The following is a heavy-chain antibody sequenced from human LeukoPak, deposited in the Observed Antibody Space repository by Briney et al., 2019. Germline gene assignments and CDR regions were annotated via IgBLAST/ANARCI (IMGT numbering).Heavy chain of an antibody. Sequence: PGGSLRLSCKASGFPFGDYAMSWFRQAPGKGLEWVGFIRSKAYGGTTEYAASVKGRFTISRDDSKSIAYLQMNSLKTEDTAVYYATSAPAGYDYYYYMDVWGKGTTVTVSS. CDR3: TSAPAGYDYYYYMDV. J-gene: IGHJ6*03. CDR1: GFPFGDYA. V-gene: IGHV3-49*03. D-gene: IGHD6-13*01. CDR2: IRSKAYGGTT.